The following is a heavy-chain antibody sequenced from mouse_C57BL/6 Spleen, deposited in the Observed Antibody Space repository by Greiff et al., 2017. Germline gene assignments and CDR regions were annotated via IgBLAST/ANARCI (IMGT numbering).Heavy chain of an antibody. CDR1: GYTFTDYE. J-gene: IGHJ3*01. CDR2: IDPETGGT. D-gene: IGHD2-4*01. Sequence: QVQLKEFGAELVRPGASVTLSCKASGYTFTDYEMHWVKQTPVHGLEWIGAIDPETGGTAYNQKFKGKAILTADKSSSTAYMELRSLTSEDSAVYYCTRTYDYGAWFAYWGQGTLVTVSA. V-gene: IGHV1-15*01. CDR3: TRTYDYGAWFAY.